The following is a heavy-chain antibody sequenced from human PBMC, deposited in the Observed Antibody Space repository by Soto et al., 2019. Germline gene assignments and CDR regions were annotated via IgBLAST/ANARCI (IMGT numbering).Heavy chain of an antibody. V-gene: IGHV2-5*02. J-gene: IGHJ4*02. Sequence: GSGPTLVNPTQTLTLTCTFSGFSLSTSGVGVGWIRQPPGKALEWLALIYWDDDKRYSPSLKSRLTITKDTSKNQVVLTMTNMDPVDTATYYCAHKRVPPLHLGELSSRAFDYWGQGTLVTVSS. CDR3: AHKRVPPLHLGELSSRAFDY. CDR2: IYWDDDK. D-gene: IGHD3-16*02. CDR1: GFSLSTSGVG.